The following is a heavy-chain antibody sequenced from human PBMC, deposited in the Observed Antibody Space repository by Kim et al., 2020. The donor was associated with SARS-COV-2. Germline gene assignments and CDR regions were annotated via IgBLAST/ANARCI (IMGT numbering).Heavy chain of an antibody. J-gene: IGHJ5*02. Sequence: SETLSLTCTVSGGSISSSSYYWGWIRQPPGKGLEWIGSIYYSGSTYYNPSLKSRVTISVDTSKNQFSLKLSSVTAADTAVYYCARVRFSYSSGPTTINWFDPWGQGTLVTVSS. CDR3: ARVRFSYSSGPTTINWFDP. D-gene: IGHD6-19*01. CDR1: GGSISSSSYY. V-gene: IGHV4-39*07. CDR2: IYYSGST.